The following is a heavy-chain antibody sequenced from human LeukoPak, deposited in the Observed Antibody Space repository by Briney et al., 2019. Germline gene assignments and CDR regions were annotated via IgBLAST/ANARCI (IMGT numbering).Heavy chain of an antibody. Sequence: GGSLRLSCAAAGFTFSTYSMNWVRQAPGKGLEWVSYIGSSGTTIYYADSVKGRFTISRDNARNSLYLQMNSLRAEDTAVYYCAAGGDNWNLMIDYWGQGTLVTVSS. J-gene: IGHJ4*02. D-gene: IGHD1-20*01. CDR2: IGSSGTTI. CDR1: GFTFSTYS. V-gene: IGHV3-48*04. CDR3: AAGGDNWNLMIDY.